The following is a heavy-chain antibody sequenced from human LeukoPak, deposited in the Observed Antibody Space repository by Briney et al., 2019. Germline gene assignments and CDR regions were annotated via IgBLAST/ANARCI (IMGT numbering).Heavy chain of an antibody. D-gene: IGHD1-26*01. CDR2: IRKKTNSYST. J-gene: IGHJ4*02. V-gene: IGHV3-72*01. Sequence: AGGSLTLACAASGFTFSDLYMDWVRQAPGKGREWVGRIRKKTNSYSTEHAASVKGRFAVSRDDSKKSLYLQMNSLKTEDTAIYYCARSYDGSYFDHWGQGTLVSVSS. CDR3: ARSYDGSYFDH. CDR1: GFTFSDLY.